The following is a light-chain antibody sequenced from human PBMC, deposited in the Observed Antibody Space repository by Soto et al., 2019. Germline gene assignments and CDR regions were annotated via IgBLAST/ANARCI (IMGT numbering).Light chain of an antibody. J-gene: IGKJ4*01. V-gene: IGKV3-20*01. CDR2: GAS. CDR3: QQYGSSPLT. CDR1: QSVSSSY. Sequence: EIVLTQSPGTLSVSPGERATLSCRASQSVSSSYLAWYQQKPGQAPRLLIYGASSRATGIPDRFSGSGSGTDFTLTISRLEPEDFEVYYCQQYGSSPLTFGGGTKVDIK.